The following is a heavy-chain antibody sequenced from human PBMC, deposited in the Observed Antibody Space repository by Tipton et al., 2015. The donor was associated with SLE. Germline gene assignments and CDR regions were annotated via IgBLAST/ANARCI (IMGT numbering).Heavy chain of an antibody. J-gene: IGHJ6*03. CDR1: GLTVSSSY. Sequence: SLRLSCAASGLTVSSSYINGFRQGPGKGLEWVSVIYSGGKTYYPDSVKGRFTISRDDSKNKVHLQMNSLRTEDTAVYFRARGLVRGVIRVVYYYSSMDVWGKGTPVTVSS. CDR3: ARGLVRGVIRVVYYYSSMDV. D-gene: IGHD3-10*01. CDR2: IYSGGKT. V-gene: IGHV3-66*02.